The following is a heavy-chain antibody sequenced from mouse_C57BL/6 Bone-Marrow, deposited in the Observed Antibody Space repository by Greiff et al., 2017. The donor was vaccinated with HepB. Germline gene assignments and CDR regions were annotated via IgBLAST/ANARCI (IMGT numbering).Heavy chain of an antibody. CDR3: TGYYYGSRGY. D-gene: IGHD1-1*01. CDR1: GFNIKDYY. Sequence: VQLQQPGAELVRPGSSVKLSCTASGFNIKDYYMHWVKQRPEQGLEWIGRIDPEDGDTEYAPKFQGKATMTADTSSNTAYLQLSSLTSEDTAVYYWTGYYYGSRGYWGQGTTLTVSS. J-gene: IGHJ2*01. V-gene: IGHV14-1*01. CDR2: IDPEDGDT.